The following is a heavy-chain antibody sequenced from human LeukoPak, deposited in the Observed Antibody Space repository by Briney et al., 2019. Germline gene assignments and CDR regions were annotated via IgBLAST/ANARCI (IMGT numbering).Heavy chain of an antibody. J-gene: IGHJ6*02. V-gene: IGHV4-31*03. CDR1: GGSISSGGYY. D-gene: IGHD1-1*01. CDR2: IYYSGST. CDR3: ARSGIPQYYYYGMDV. Sequence: SQTLSLTCTVSGGSISSGGYYWSWIRQHPGKGLEWIGYIYYSGSTYYNPSLKSRVTISVDTSKNQFSLKLSSVTAADTAVYYCARSGIPQYYYYGMDVWGQGTTVTVSS.